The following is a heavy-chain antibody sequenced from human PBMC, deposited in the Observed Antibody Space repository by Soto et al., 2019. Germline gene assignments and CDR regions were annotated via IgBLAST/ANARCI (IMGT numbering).Heavy chain of an antibody. J-gene: IGHJ5*02. D-gene: IGHD3-3*01. V-gene: IGHV3-7*01. CDR1: GFTFSSYW. CDR3: AGSITIFGVAPGWFDP. Sequence: GGSLRLSCAASGFTFSSYWMSGVRQAPGKGLEWVANIKQDGSEKYYVDSVKGRFTISRDNAKNSLYLQMNSLRAEDTAVYYCAGSITIFGVAPGWFDPWGQGTLVTVSS. CDR2: IKQDGSEK.